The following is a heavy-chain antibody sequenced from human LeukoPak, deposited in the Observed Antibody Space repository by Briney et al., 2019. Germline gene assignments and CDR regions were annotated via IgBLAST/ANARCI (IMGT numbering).Heavy chain of an antibody. J-gene: IGHJ5*02. CDR1: GGSISSSRYY. CDR2: IYYSGST. Sequence: SETLSLTCTVSGGSISSSRYYWGWIRQPPGKGLEWIGSIYYSGSTYYNPSLKSRVTISVDTSKNQFSLKLSSVTAADTAVYYCARALYSSSRNWFDPWGQGTLVTVSS. CDR3: ARALYSSSRNWFDP. V-gene: IGHV4-39*07. D-gene: IGHD6-13*01.